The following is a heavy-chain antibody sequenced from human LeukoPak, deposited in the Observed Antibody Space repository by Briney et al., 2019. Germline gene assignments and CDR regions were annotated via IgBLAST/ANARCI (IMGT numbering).Heavy chain of an antibody. D-gene: IGHD3-10*01. CDR1: GFTFSSYG. CDR2: ISYDGSNK. V-gene: IGHV3-30*18. J-gene: IGHJ4*02. CDR3: AKDQEGYYGSGSYYYPIDY. Sequence: GGSLRLSCAASGFTFSSYGMHWVRQAPGKGLEWVAVISYDGSNKYYADSVKGRFTISRDNSKNTLCLQMNSLRAEDTAVYYCAKDQEGYYGSGSYYYPIDYWGQGTLVTVSS.